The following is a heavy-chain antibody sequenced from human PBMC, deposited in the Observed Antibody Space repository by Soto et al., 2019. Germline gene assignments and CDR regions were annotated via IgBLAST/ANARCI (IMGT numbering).Heavy chain of an antibody. J-gene: IGHJ4*02. Sequence: ASVKVSCKASGYTFTSYGISWVRQAPGQGLEWMGWISAYNGNTNYAQKLQGRVTMTTDTSTSTAYMELRSLRSDDTAVYYCARAPDYDFWSGYYTYFDYWGQGTLVTVSS. CDR3: ARAPDYDFWSGYYTYFDY. CDR2: ISAYNGNT. CDR1: GYTFTSYG. V-gene: IGHV1-18*01. D-gene: IGHD3-3*01.